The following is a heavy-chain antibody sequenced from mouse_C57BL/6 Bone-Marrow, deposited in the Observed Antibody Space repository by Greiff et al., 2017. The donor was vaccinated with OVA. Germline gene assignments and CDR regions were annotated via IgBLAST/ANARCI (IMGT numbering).Heavy chain of an antibody. CDR3: AIHGYDGAY. D-gene: IGHD2-14*01. J-gene: IGHJ3*01. CDR2: ISSGGSYT. V-gene: IGHV5-6*01. CDR1: GFTFSSYG. Sequence: EVNLVESGGDLVKPGGSLKLSCAASGFTFSSYGMSWVRQTPDKRLEWVATISSGGSYTYYPDSVKGRFTISRDNAKNTLYLQMSSLKSEDTAMYYCAIHGYDGAYWGQGTLVTVSA.